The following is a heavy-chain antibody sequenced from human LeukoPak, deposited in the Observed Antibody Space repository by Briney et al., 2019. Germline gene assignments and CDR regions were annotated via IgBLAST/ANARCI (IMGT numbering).Heavy chain of an antibody. CDR2: INHSGST. D-gene: IGHD5-12*01. Sequence: KPSETLSLTCAVYGGSFSGYYWSWIRQPPGKGLEWIGEINHSGSTNYNPSLKSRVTTSVDTSKNQFSLKLSSVTAADTAVYYCAKAGGYDYGDSDYWGQGTLVTVSS. J-gene: IGHJ4*02. CDR1: GGSFSGYY. V-gene: IGHV4-34*01. CDR3: AKAGGYDYGDSDY.